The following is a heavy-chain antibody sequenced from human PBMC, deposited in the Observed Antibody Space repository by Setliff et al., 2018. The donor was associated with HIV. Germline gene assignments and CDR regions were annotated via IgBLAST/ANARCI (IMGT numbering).Heavy chain of an antibody. CDR2: IIPSLTLV. Sequence: SVKVSCKTSGDTFTTYALNWVRQAPGQGLEWMGGIIPSLTLVNYEQKFRGRLTITADTSASTGYMELTSLRSEDMAVYYCARSGYSYDTSLTYWGQGTLVTVSS. D-gene: IGHD5-12*01. CDR1: GDTFTTYA. CDR3: ARSGYSYDTSLTY. J-gene: IGHJ4*02. V-gene: IGHV1-69*10.